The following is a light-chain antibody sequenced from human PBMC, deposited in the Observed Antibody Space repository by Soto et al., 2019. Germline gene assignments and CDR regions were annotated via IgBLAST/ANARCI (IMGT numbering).Light chain of an antibody. J-gene: IGKJ5*01. Sequence: DIHMTQSPSSVSASVGDRVTITCRASQSISSWLAWYQQKPGKAPKLLIYKASSLESGVPSRFSGSGSGTEFTLTISSLQPDDFATYYCQQYNSYSITFGQGTRLEIK. V-gene: IGKV1-5*03. CDR1: QSISSW. CDR3: QQYNSYSIT. CDR2: KAS.